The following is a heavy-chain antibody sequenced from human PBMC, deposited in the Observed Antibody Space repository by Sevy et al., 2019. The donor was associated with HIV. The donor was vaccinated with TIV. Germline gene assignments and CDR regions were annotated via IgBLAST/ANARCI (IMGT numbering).Heavy chain of an antibody. D-gene: IGHD3-9*01. CDR3: ASDDLRVRYFDWLVDSYYFDY. Sequence: GGSLRLSCAASGLTFSSYWMSWVRQAPGKGLEWVANIKQDGSEKYYVDSVKGRFTISRDNAKNSLYLQMNSLRAEDTAVDYWASDDLRVRYFDWLVDSYYFDYWGQGTLVTVSS. CDR1: GLTFSSYW. J-gene: IGHJ4*02. V-gene: IGHV3-7*03. CDR2: IKQDGSEK.